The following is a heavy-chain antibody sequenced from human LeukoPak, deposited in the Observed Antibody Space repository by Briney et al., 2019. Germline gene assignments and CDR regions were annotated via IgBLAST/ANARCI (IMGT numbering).Heavy chain of an antibody. CDR3: ARDYRLTQIQD. CDR1: GGSISSSNW. D-gene: IGHD1-26*01. CDR2: IYHSGST. V-gene: IGHV4-4*02. J-gene: IGHJ1*01. Sequence: SETLSLTCAVSGGSISSSNWWSWVRQPPGKGLEWIGEIYHSGSTYYNPSLKSRVTISVERPKNQFSLKLSSVTAADTAVYYCARDYRLTQIQDWGQGTLVTVSP.